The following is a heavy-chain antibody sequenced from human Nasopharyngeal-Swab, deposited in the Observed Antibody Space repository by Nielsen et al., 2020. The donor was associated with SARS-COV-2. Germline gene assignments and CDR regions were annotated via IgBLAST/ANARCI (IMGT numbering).Heavy chain of an antibody. D-gene: IGHD3-16*02. V-gene: IGHV4-31*03. CDR2: IHYTGNT. CDR1: GCSISSGGYF. Sequence: SETLSLPCTVSGCSISSGGYFWSWILQHPGKGLEWIGYIHYTGNTYYNPSLESRLTISLDTSQNQFSLRLSSVTAADTAVYYCAREVIEQAVSDAFDFWGQGTMVTVSS. CDR3: AREVIEQAVSDAFDF. J-gene: IGHJ3*01.